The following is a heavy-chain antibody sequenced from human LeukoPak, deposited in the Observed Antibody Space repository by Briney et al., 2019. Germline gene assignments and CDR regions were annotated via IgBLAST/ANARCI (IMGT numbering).Heavy chain of an antibody. CDR3: ARVWSSSWYFDY. CDR2: IYSGGST. CDR1: GFTVSSNY. V-gene: IGHV3-53*01. J-gene: IGHJ4*02. Sequence: PGGSLRPSCAVSGFTVSSNYMSWVRQAPGKGLEWVSVIYSGGSTYYADSVKGRFTISRDNSKNTLYLQMNSLRAEDTAVYYCARVWSSSWYFDYWGQGTLVTVSS. D-gene: IGHD6-13*01.